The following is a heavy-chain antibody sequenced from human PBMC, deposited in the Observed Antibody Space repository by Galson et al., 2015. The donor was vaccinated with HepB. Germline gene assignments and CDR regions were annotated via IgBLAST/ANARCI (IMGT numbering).Heavy chain of an antibody. J-gene: IGHJ3*02. CDR3: ASGKITMVRGVAPRTDAFDI. CDR2: IIPIFGTA. D-gene: IGHD3-10*01. CDR1: GGTFSSYA. V-gene: IGHV1-69*13. Sequence: SVKVSCKASGGTFSSYAISWVRQAPGQGLEWMGGIIPIFGTANYAQKFQGRVTITADESTSTAYMELSSLRSEDTAVYYCASGKITMVRGVAPRTDAFDIWGQGTMVTVSS.